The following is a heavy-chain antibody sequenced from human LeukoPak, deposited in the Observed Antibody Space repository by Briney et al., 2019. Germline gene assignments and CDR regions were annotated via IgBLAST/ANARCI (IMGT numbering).Heavy chain of an antibody. CDR2: IIPIFGTA. V-gene: IGHV1-69*01. D-gene: IGHD3-22*01. CDR3: ARGGYYDSSGYYYVAFDI. Sequence: LVKVSCTASGGTFSSYAISWVRQAPGQGLEWMGGIIPIFGTANYAQKFQGRVTITADESTSTAYMELSSLRSEDTAVYYCARGGYYDSSGYYYVAFDIWGQGTMVTVSS. CDR1: GGTFSSYA. J-gene: IGHJ3*02.